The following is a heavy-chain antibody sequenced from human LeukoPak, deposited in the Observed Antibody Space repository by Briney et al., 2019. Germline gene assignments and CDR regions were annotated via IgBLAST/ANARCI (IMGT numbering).Heavy chain of an antibody. D-gene: IGHD3-22*01. Sequence: GGSLRLSCAASGFTFSSHAMTWVRQAPGKGLEWVSAISGSGGSTYHADSVKGRFTISRDNSKNTLFLQMNSLRAEDTAVYYCARVDSSGYFYWPDYWGQGTLVTVSA. V-gene: IGHV3-23*01. J-gene: IGHJ4*02. CDR3: ARVDSSGYFYWPDY. CDR2: ISGSGGST. CDR1: GFTFSSHA.